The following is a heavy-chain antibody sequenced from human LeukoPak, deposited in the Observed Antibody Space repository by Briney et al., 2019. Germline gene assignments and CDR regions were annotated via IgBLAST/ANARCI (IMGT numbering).Heavy chain of an antibody. CDR1: GFTFRGHW. J-gene: IGHJ4*02. CDR3: TRDRSRAEDD. Sequence: GGSLRLSCAASGFTFRGHWMSWVRQAPGKGLEWVAKINQGGSDKYYVDSVKGRFTISRDNANNLLYLQMNSLRGEDTAVYYCTRDRSRAEDDWGQGTLVTVSS. D-gene: IGHD1-14*01. V-gene: IGHV3-7*01. CDR2: INQGGSDK.